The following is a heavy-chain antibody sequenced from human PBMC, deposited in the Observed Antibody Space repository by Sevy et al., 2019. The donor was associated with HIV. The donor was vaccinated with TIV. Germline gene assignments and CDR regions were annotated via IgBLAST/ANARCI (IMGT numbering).Heavy chain of an antibody. CDR2: IWYDGSNK. Sequence: GGSLRLSCAASGFTFSSYGMHWVRQAPGKGLEWVAVIWYDGSNKYYADSVKGRFTISRDNSKNTLYLQMNSLRAEDTAVYYCAGTKHRATYYDDSSRYAFDIWGQGTMVTVSS. J-gene: IGHJ3*02. D-gene: IGHD3-22*01. V-gene: IGHV3-33*01. CDR3: AGTKHRATYYDDSSRYAFDI. CDR1: GFTFSSYG.